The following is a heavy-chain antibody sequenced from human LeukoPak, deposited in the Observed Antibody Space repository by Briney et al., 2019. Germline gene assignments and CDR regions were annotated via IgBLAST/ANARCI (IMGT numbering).Heavy chain of an antibody. CDR1: GFTFSTYA. D-gene: IGHD4-17*01. Sequence: GGSLRLSCAASGFTFSTYAMTWVRQAPGKGLEWVSSISSSSSYIYYADSVKGRFTISRDNAKNSLYLQMNSLRAEDTAVYYCARGLNDYGESDFDYWGQGTLVTVSS. J-gene: IGHJ4*02. V-gene: IGHV3-21*01. CDR2: ISSSSSYI. CDR3: ARGLNDYGESDFDY.